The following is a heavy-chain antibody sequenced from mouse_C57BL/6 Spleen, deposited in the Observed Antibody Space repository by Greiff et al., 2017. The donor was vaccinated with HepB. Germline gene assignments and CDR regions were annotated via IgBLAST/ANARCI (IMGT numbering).Heavy chain of an antibody. V-gene: IGHV1-82*01. CDR3: ARGLGENDY. J-gene: IGHJ2*01. D-gene: IGHD4-1*01. Sequence: QVQLQQSGPELVKPGASVKISCKASGYAFSSSWMNWVKQRPGKGLEWIGRIYPGDGDTNYNGKFKGKATLTADKSSSTAYMQLSSLTSEDSAVYFCARGLGENDYWGQGTTLTVSS. CDR1: GYAFSSSW. CDR2: IYPGDGDT.